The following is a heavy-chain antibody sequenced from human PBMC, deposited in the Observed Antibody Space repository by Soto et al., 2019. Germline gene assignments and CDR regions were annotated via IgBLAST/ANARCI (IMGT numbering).Heavy chain of an antibody. J-gene: IGHJ6*02. CDR1: GGTFSSYA. CDR2: IIPIFGTA. V-gene: IGHV1-69*13. Sequence: SVKVSCKASGGTFSSYAISWVRQAPGQGLEWMGGIIPIFGTANYAQKFQGRVTITADESTSAAYMELSSLRSEDTAVYYCASTAAGTFDYYGMDVWGQGTTVTVSS. CDR3: ASTAAGTFDYYGMDV. D-gene: IGHD6-13*01.